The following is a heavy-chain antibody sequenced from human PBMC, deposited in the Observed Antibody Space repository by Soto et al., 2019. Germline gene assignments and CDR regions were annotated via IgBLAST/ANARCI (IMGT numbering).Heavy chain of an antibody. Sequence: QVQLVESGGGVVQPGRSLRLSCAASGLTFSSYGMHWVRQAPGKGLEWVAVISYDGSNKYYADSVKGRFTISRDNSKNTLYLQMNCLRAEDTAVYYCAKERRLAAAGRIDYWGQGTLVTVSS. CDR2: ISYDGSNK. V-gene: IGHV3-30*18. CDR1: GLTFSSYG. D-gene: IGHD6-13*01. CDR3: AKERRLAAAGRIDY. J-gene: IGHJ4*02.